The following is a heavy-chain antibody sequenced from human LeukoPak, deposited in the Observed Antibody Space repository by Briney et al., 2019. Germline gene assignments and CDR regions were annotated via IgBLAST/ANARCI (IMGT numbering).Heavy chain of an antibody. V-gene: IGHV3-30*02. CDR1: GFTFSSYG. D-gene: IGHD3-3*01. Sequence: GGSLRLSCAASGFTFSSYGMHWVRQAPGKGLEWVAFIRYDGSNNYYADSVKGRFTISRDNSKNTLYLQMNSLRAEDTAVYYCAKVQHFGVDWFDPWGQGTLVTVSS. CDR3: AKVQHFGVDWFDP. CDR2: IRYDGSNN. J-gene: IGHJ5*02.